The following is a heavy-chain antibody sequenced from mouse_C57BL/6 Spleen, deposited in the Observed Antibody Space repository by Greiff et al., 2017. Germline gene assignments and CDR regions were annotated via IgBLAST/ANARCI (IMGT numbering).Heavy chain of an antibody. CDR2: IYPGDGDT. CDR3: ARYNALGGFFDY. Sequence: VQLQQSGPELVKPGASVKISCKASGYAFSSSWMNWVKQRPGKGLEWIGRIYPGDGDTNYNGKFKGKATLTADKSSSTAYMQLSSLTSEDSAVYFCARYNALGGFFDYWGQGTTLTVSS. CDR1: GYAFSSSW. D-gene: IGHD1-3*01. V-gene: IGHV1-82*01. J-gene: IGHJ2*01.